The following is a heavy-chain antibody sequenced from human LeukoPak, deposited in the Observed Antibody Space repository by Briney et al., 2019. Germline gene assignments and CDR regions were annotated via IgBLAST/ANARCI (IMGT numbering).Heavy chain of an antibody. Sequence: GGSLRLSCAASGFTFSNYAMSWVRQAPGKGLEWVSAISASGIGTYYADSVKGRFTISRDNSKNTLFLQMNSLRAEDTAVYYCAGHQGGGGSSWSRAFDIWGQGTMVTVSS. J-gene: IGHJ3*02. CDR3: AGHQGGGGSSWSRAFDI. CDR1: GFTFSNYA. CDR2: ISASGIGT. D-gene: IGHD6-19*01. V-gene: IGHV3-23*01.